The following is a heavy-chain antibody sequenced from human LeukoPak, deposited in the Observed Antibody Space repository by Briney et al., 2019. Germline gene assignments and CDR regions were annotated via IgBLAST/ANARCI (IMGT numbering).Heavy chain of an antibody. CDR1: GFIFNTYD. CDR3: VREGPGSGWTYFDY. J-gene: IGHJ4*02. D-gene: IGHD6-19*01. CDR2: IDSAGNT. Sequence: GGSLRLSCAASGFIFNTYDMHWVRQTTGKGLEWVPAIDSAGNTYYPGSVKGRFTISRENAKNSLYLQMNSLRAGDTAVYYCVREGPGSGWTYFDYWGQGTLVTVSS. V-gene: IGHV3-13*04.